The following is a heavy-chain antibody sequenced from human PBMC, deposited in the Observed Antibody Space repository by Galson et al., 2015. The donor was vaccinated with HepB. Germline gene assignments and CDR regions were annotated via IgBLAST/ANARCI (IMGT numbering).Heavy chain of an antibody. CDR1: GGSISSYY. CDR2: INHSGST. V-gene: IGHV4-34*01. CDR3: ARGGSRAPAPITTPRRRGGWFDP. J-gene: IGHJ5*02. Sequence: SETLSLTCTVSGGSISSYYWSWIRQPPGKGLEWIGEINHSGSTNYNPSLKSRVTISVDTSKNQFSLKLSSVTAADTAVYYCARGGSRAPAPITTPRRRGGWFDPWGQGTLVTVSS. D-gene: IGHD1-1*01.